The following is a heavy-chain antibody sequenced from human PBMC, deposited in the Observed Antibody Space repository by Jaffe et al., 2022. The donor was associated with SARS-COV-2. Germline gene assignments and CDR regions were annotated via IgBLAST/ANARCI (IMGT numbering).Heavy chain of an antibody. CDR2: INPNSGGT. Sequence: QVQLVQSGAEVKKPGASVKVSCKASGYTFTGYYMHWVRQAPGQGLEWMGRINPNSGGTNYAQKFQGRVTMTRDTSISTAYMELSRLRSDDTAVYYCARVSGGSYYDPNTRAPHFDYWGQGTLVTVSS. D-gene: IGHD1-26*01. CDR3: ARVSGGSYYDPNTRAPHFDY. CDR1: GYTFTGYY. V-gene: IGHV1-2*06. J-gene: IGHJ4*02.